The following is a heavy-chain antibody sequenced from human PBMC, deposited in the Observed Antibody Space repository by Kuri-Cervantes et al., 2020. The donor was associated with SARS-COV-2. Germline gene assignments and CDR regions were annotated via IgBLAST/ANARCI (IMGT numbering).Heavy chain of an antibody. Sequence: GGSLRLSCAASGFTFSSYAMSWVRQAPGKGLEWVSAISGSGGSTYYADSVKGRFTISRDNSKNTLYLQMNSLRAEDTAVYYCARGGRYCSSTSCYAHDYWGQGTLVTVYS. CDR1: GFTFSSYA. CDR2: ISGSGGST. CDR3: ARGGRYCSSTSCYAHDY. D-gene: IGHD2-2*01. J-gene: IGHJ4*02. V-gene: IGHV3-23*01.